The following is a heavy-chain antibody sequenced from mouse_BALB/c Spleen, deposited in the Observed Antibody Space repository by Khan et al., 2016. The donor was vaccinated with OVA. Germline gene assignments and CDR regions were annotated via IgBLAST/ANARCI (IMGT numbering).Heavy chain of an antibody. CDR2: IYPSDSYT. Sequence: QVQLQQSGTELVRPGASVKLSCKASGYTFTNYWINWVKQRPGQGLEWIGNIYPSDSYTNYNQKFKDKATLTVDKSSSTASMQLNSPTSEDSAVFCCTIGGVGGSSFAYWGQGTLVTVSA. CDR3: TIGGVGGSSFAY. D-gene: IGHD1-1*02. V-gene: IGHV1-69*02. CDR1: GYTFTNYW. J-gene: IGHJ3*01.